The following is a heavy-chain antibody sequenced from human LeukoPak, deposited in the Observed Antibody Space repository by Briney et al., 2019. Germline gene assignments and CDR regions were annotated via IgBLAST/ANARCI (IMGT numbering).Heavy chain of an antibody. Sequence: SETLSLTCTVTGGSISSYYWSWIRQSPGKRLEWIGYIYYSGSTNYNPSLKSRVTISVDTSKNQFSLKLTSVTAADTAVYYCARWESSGYYFNYWGQGTLVTVSS. CDR1: GGSISSYY. J-gene: IGHJ4*02. D-gene: IGHD3-22*01. CDR2: IYYSGST. V-gene: IGHV4-59*01. CDR3: ARWESSGYYFNY.